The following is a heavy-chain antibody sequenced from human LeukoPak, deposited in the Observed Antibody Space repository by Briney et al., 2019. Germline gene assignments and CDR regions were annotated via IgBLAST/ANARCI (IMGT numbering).Heavy chain of an antibody. CDR3: AKDLSYYDFWSGYKLIDY. Sequence: GGSLRLSCAASGFTFSSYAMSWVRQAPGKGLEWVSAISGSGGSTYYADSVKGRFTISRDNSKNTLYLQMNSLRAEDTAVYYCAKDLSYYDFWSGYKLIDYWGQGTLDTVSS. V-gene: IGHV3-23*01. CDR1: GFTFSSYA. J-gene: IGHJ4*02. CDR2: ISGSGGST. D-gene: IGHD3-3*01.